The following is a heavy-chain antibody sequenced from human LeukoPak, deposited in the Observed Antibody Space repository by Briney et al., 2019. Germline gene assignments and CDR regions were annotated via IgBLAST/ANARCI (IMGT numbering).Heavy chain of an antibody. D-gene: IGHD3-10*02. J-gene: IGHJ6*04. CDR1: GFTFSTYN. CDR3: AELGITMIGGV. CDR2: ISSSSSYI. Sequence: GGSLRLSCAASGFTFSTYNMNWVRQAPGKGLEWVSSISSSSSYIYYADSVKGRFTISRDNAKNSLYLQMNSLRAEDTAVYYCAELGITMIGGVWGKGTTVTISS. V-gene: IGHV3-21*01.